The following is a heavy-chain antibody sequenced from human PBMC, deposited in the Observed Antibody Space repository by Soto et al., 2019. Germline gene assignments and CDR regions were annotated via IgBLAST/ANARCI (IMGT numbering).Heavy chain of an antibody. CDR2: IHHSGTT. CDR3: ARNSGYYMGATLDY. J-gene: IGHJ4*02. CDR1: GGSISSDDYF. D-gene: IGHD5-12*01. Sequence: PSETLSLTCTVSGGSISSDDYFWSWIRQPPGKGLEWIGYIHHSGTTYYSPSLKSRVTISVDRSTNQFSLKLSSVTAADTAVYYWARNSGYYMGATLDYWGQGILVTVSS. V-gene: IGHV4-30-4*01.